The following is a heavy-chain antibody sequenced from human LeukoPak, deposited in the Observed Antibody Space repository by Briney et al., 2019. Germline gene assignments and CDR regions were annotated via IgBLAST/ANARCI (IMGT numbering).Heavy chain of an antibody. Sequence: SETLSLTCTVSGGSISSYYWSWIRQPPGKGLEWIGYIYYNGSTNYSPFLKSRVTISLDTSKNQFSLKLSSVTAADTAVCYCARHGSYRYYFDYWGQGTLVTVSS. V-gene: IGHV4-59*08. CDR3: ARHGSYRYYFDY. J-gene: IGHJ4*02. CDR2: IYYNGST. D-gene: IGHD3-16*02. CDR1: GGSISSYY.